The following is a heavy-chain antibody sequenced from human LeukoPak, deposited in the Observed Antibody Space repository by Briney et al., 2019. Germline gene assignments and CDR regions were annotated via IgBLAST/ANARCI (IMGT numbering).Heavy chain of an antibody. D-gene: IGHD6-25*01. CDR1: GDTFTRYY. Sequence: ASVKVSCKASGDTFTRYYMHWVRQAPGQGLEWMGIINPSTGSTGYAQKFQGRVTMTRDMSTSTVYMELSSLRSDDTAVYFCARVGSAAATADYWGQGTLVTVSS. J-gene: IGHJ4*02. V-gene: IGHV1-46*01. CDR2: INPSTGST. CDR3: ARVGSAAATADY.